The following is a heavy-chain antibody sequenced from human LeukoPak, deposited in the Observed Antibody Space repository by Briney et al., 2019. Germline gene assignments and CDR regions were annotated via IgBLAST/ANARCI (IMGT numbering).Heavy chain of an antibody. V-gene: IGHV3-23*01. CDR1: GFTFSSYA. J-gene: IGHJ1*01. Sequence: GGSLRLSCAASGFTFSSYAMSWVSQAPGKGLEWVSAISGSGGSTYYADSVKGRFTISRDNSKNTLYLQMNSLRAEDTAVYYCAKRGYDSSGYYFIAAHEYFQHWGQGTLVTVSS. CDR2: ISGSGGST. CDR3: AKRGYDSSGYYFIAAHEYFQH. D-gene: IGHD3-22*01.